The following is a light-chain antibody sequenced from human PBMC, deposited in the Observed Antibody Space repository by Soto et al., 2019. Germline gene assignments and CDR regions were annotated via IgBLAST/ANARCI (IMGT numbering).Light chain of an antibody. V-gene: IGLV1-44*01. J-gene: IGLJ1*01. CDR3: AAWDDSLNGYV. CDR2: TNN. Sequence: QAVVTQPPSASGTPGQRVTISCSGSSSNIGSNTVNWYQQLPGPAPKLLIYTNNQRPSGVPDRFSGSKSGTSASLAISGLQSEDEADYYCAAWDDSLNGYVFGTGTKLTVL. CDR1: SSNIGSNT.